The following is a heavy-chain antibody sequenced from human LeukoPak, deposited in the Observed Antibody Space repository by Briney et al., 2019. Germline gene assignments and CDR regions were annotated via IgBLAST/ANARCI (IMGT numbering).Heavy chain of an antibody. CDR2: IYYSGST. CDR1: GGSISSYY. CDR3: ARDHRYRSSTSCFYYFDY. V-gene: IGHV4-59*01. Sequence: SETLSLTCTVSGGSISSYYWSWIRQPPGKGLEWTGYIYYSGSTNYNPSLKSRVTISVDTSKNQFSLKLSSVTAADTAVYYCARDHRYRSSTSCFYYFDYWGQGTLVTVSS. D-gene: IGHD2-2*01. J-gene: IGHJ4*02.